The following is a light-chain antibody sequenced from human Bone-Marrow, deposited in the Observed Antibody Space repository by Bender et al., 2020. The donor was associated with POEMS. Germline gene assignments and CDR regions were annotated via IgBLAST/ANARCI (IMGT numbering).Light chain of an antibody. J-gene: IGLJ2*01. CDR3: QAWDTSSVV. CDR2: DDS. CDR1: NIGAKR. V-gene: IGLV3-21*02. Sequence: VVTQPPSLSEAPGQTARIACGGNNIGAKRVHWYQQKPGQAPVLVVCDDSDRPSGIPERISGSNSGNIATLTISGTQALDEADYYCQAWDTSSVVFGGGTKLTVL.